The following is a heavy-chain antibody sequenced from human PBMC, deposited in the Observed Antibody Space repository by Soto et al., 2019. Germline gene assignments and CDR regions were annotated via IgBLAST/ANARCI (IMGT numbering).Heavy chain of an antibody. Sequence: TLSLTCTVSGGSINGYYWSWIRQPPGKGLEWIGYIYYSGSTNYNPSLKSRVTISVDTSKNQFSLKVTSVTAADTAVYYCAIHFCSSTRCSPYFVYCGQGTLVTVSS. J-gene: IGHJ4*02. D-gene: IGHD2-2*01. CDR2: IYYSGST. CDR3: AIHFCSSTRCSPYFVY. CDR1: GGSINGYY. V-gene: IGHV4-59*08.